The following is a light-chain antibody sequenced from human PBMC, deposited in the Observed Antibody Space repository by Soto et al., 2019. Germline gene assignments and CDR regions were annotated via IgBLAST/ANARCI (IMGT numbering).Light chain of an antibody. Sequence: QSALTQPPSASGSPGQSVTISCTGTSSDVGAYNYVSWYQHLPGRAPKLIIYDVNERPSGVPDRFSASKSGNTASLTVSGLQAEDEADYYCCSYAGSKNWVFGGGTKLTV. J-gene: IGLJ3*02. CDR3: CSYAGSKNWV. V-gene: IGLV2-8*01. CDR1: SSDVGAYNY. CDR2: DVN.